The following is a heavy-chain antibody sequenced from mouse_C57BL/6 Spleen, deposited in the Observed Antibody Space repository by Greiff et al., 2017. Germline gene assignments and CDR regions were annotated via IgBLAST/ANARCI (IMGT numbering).Heavy chain of an antibody. CDR3: ARVTTVEGYFDY. V-gene: IGHV5-6*02. J-gene: IGHJ2*01. Sequence: DVMLVESGGDLVKPGGSLKLSCAASGFTFSSYGMSWVRQTPDKRLEWVATISSGGSYTYYPDSVKGRFTISRDNAKNTLYLQMSSLKSEDTAMYYCARVTTVEGYFDYWGQGTTLTVSS. CDR2: ISSGGSYT. CDR1: GFTFSSYG. D-gene: IGHD1-1*01.